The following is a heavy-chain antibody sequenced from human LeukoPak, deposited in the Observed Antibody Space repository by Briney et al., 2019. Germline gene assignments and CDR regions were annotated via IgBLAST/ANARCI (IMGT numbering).Heavy chain of an antibody. Sequence: SVKVSCKASGGTFSSYAISWVRQAPGQGLEWMGGIIPIFGTANYAQKFQGRVTITADESTSTAYMELSSLRSEDTAVYYCARVRWGSITMVRGVPSPPREQYYYYYMDVWGKGTTVTVSS. D-gene: IGHD3-10*01. CDR2: IIPIFGTA. V-gene: IGHV1-69*13. J-gene: IGHJ6*03. CDR1: GGTFSSYA. CDR3: ARVRWGSITMVRGVPSPPREQYYYYYMDV.